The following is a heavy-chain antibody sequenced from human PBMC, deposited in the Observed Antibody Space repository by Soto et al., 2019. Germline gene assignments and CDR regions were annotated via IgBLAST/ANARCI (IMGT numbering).Heavy chain of an antibody. CDR3: ARTTTSSGWYVLHY. D-gene: IGHD6-13*01. Sequence: PSETLSLTCTVSGGSISSGDYYWSWIRQPPGKGLEWIGYIYYSGTTYYSPSLKSRVTISVDTSKNQFFLKLSSVTAADTAVYYCARTTTSSGWYVLHYWGQGTLVTVSS. J-gene: IGHJ4*02. V-gene: IGHV4-30-4*01. CDR2: IYYSGTT. CDR1: GGSISSGDYY.